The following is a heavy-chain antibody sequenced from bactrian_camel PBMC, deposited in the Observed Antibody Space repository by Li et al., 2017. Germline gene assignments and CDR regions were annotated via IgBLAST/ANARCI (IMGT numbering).Heavy chain of an antibody. D-gene: IGHD1*01. Sequence: HVQLVESGGGLVQPGGSLRLSCAASGFTLRRYWMYWYRQAPGKGLEYVASGCSDEGVTCYADSVRGPFTISSSDAQNAMYLQLNSLEPEDTGIYYCVRLKYEWLRTSIFAYWGQGTQVTVS. CDR1: GFTLRRYW. V-gene: IGHV3S6*01. CDR2: GCSDEGVT. CDR3: VRLKYEWLRTSIFAY. J-gene: IGHJ4*01.